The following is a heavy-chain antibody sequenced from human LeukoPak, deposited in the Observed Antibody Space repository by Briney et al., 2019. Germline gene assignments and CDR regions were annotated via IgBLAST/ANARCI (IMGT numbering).Heavy chain of an antibody. CDR1: GFTFSSYA. CDR3: AKGYGSGKGQGLDY. CDR2: ISGSGGST. D-gene: IGHD3-10*01. V-gene: IGHV3-23*01. Sequence: GGSLRLSCAASGFTFSSYAMSWVRQAPGKGLEWVSAISGSGGSTYYADSVKGRFTISRDNSKNTLYLQMNSLRAEDTAVYYCAKGYGSGKGQGLDYWGQGTLVTVSS. J-gene: IGHJ4*02.